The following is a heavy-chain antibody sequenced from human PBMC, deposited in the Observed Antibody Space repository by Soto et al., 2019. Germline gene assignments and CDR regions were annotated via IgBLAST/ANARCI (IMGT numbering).Heavy chain of an antibody. CDR3: ARPPATYYYGMDV. CDR1: GYNFITYY. J-gene: IGHJ6*02. Sequence: GASVKVSCKASGYNFITYYLHWVRQAPGQGLEWVGLINPSGGSTIYAQKFQGRVTLTRDTSTSTVFVELTSLTSEDTAVYYCARPPATYYYGMDVWGQGTTVTVSS. CDR2: INPSGGST. V-gene: IGHV1-46*01.